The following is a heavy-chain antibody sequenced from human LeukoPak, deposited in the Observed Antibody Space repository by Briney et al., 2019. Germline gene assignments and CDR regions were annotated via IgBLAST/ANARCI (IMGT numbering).Heavy chain of an antibody. CDR3: AREVPVVPAAVDY. J-gene: IGHJ4*02. CDR2: IIPILGIA. CDR1: GGTFSSYA. D-gene: IGHD2-2*01. Sequence: GASVKVSCKASGGTFSSYAISWVRQAPGQGLEWMGRIIPILGIANYAQKFQGRVTITADKSTSTAYMGLSSLRSEDTAVYYCAREVPVVPAAVDYWGQGTLVTVSS. V-gene: IGHV1-69*04.